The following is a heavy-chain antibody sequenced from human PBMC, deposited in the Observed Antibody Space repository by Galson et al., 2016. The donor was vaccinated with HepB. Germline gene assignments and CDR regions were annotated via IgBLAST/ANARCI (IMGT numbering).Heavy chain of an antibody. V-gene: IGHV4-59*01. CDR2: IYYSGST. D-gene: IGHD3-10*01. CDR3: ARLVFRGGLDV. CDR1: GGAISSNH. J-gene: IGHJ6*02. Sequence: SETLSLTCTVSGGAISSNHWSWIRQPPGKGLQWIGYIYYSGSTNYNPSLKSRVTISLDTSKNQFSLKLSSVTAADTAVYYCARLVFRGGLDVWGQGTTVTVSS.